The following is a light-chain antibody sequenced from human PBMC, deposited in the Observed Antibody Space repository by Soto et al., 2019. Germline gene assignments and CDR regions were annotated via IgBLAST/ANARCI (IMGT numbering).Light chain of an antibody. Sequence: EIVLTQSPGTLSLSPGERATLSCRASQSVSSDLAWYQQQPGQAPRLLIYDASNRATGIPARFSGSGSGTDSTLTISSLEPEDFAVYYCQQRYNWPPLTFGGGTKVDIK. CDR2: DAS. J-gene: IGKJ4*01. CDR1: QSVSSD. CDR3: QQRYNWPPLT. V-gene: IGKV3-11*01.